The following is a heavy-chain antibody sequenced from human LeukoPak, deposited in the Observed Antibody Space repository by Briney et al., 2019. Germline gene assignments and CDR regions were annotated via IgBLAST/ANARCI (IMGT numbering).Heavy chain of an antibody. J-gene: IGHJ3*02. Sequence: SETLSLTCTVSGYSISSGYYWGWIRQPPGKGLEWIGSIYHSGSTYYNPSLKSRVTISVDTSKNQFSLKLSSVTAADTAVCYCARAFTPSGGPYAFDIWGQGTMVTVSS. CDR1: GYSISSGYY. CDR3: ARAFTPSGGPYAFDI. D-gene: IGHD3-10*01. V-gene: IGHV4-38-2*02. CDR2: IYHSGST.